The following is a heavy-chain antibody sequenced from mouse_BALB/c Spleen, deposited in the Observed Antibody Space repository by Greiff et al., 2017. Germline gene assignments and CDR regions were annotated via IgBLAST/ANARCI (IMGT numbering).Heavy chain of an antibody. D-gene: IGHD1-1*01. CDR1: GFTFSSFG. Sequence: EVLGVESGGGLVQPGGSRKLSCAASGFTFSSFGMHWVRQAPEKGLEWVAYISSGSSTIYYADTVKGRFTISRDNPKNTLFLQMTSLRSEDTAMYYCARKGYGSSYAMDYWGQGTSVTVSS. CDR2: ISSGSSTI. CDR3: ARKGYGSSYAMDY. V-gene: IGHV5-17*02. J-gene: IGHJ4*01.